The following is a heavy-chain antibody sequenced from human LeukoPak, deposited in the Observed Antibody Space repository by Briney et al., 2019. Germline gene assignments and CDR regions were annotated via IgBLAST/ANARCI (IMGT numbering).Heavy chain of an antibody. J-gene: IGHJ5*02. Sequence: ASVKVSCKASGYTFTGYYMHWVRQAPGQGLEWMGWINLNSGGTNYAQKFQGRVTMTRDTSISTAYMELSRLRSDDTAVYYCARVGYYDKNWFDPWGQGTLVTVSP. D-gene: IGHD3-22*01. V-gene: IGHV1-2*02. CDR3: ARVGYYDKNWFDP. CDR1: GYTFTGYY. CDR2: INLNSGGT.